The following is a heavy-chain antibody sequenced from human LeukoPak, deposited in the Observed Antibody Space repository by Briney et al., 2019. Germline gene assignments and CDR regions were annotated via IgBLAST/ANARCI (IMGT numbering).Heavy chain of an antibody. D-gene: IGHD3-3*01. J-gene: IGHJ6*03. Sequence: PGGSLRLSCAASGFTFDDYGMSWVRQAPGKGLEWVSGINWNGGSTGYADSVKGRFTISRDNAKNSLYLHMNSLRAEDTALYYCARVHYDFWSGYPSMDVWGKGTTVTVSS. V-gene: IGHV3-20*04. CDR3: ARVHYDFWSGYPSMDV. CDR1: GFTFDDYG. CDR2: INWNGGST.